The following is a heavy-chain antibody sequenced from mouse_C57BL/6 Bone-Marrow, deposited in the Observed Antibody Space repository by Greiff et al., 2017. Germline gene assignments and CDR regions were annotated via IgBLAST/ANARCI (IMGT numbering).Heavy chain of an antibody. CDR2: IDPETGGT. J-gene: IGHJ4*01. CDR3: TRDYYGSRVYYYAMDY. Sequence: VQLQQSGAELVRPGASVTLSCKASGYTFTDYAMHWVKQTPVHGLEWIGSIDPETGGTAYNQKFKGKAILTADKSSSTAYMELHSLTSEDSAVXYCTRDYYGSRVYYYAMDYWGKGTSVTVSS. CDR1: GYTFTDYA. V-gene: IGHV1-15*01. D-gene: IGHD1-1*01.